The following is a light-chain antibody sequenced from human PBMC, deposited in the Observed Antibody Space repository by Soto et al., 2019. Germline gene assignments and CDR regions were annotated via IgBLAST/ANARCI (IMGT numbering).Light chain of an antibody. V-gene: IGLV2-14*03. Sequence: QSALTQPASVSGSPGQSITISCTGTSSDVGGYNFVSWYQQHPGKAPKFIIYDVRNRPSGVSNRFSGSRSGNTASLTISGLQVEDEADYYCSAYTSSSTVIFGGGTKLTV. CDR3: SAYTSSSTVI. CDR1: SSDVGGYNF. CDR2: DVR. J-gene: IGLJ2*01.